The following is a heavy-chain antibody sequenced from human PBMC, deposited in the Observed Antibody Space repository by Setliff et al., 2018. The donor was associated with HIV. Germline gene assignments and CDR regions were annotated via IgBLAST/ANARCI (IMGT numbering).Heavy chain of an antibody. D-gene: IGHD3-10*01. CDR1: GYSFTSYW. Sequence: PGESLKISCKGSGYSFTSYWIGWVRQMPGKGLEWMGVIYPDESDSRYSPSFRGQVTISADKSISTAYLQWSSLKASDTAMYYCARRRLAYDSWSYRGNWFFDLWGRGTLVTVSS. CDR2: IYPDESDS. J-gene: IGHJ2*01. V-gene: IGHV5-51*01. CDR3: ARRRLAYDSWSYRGNWFFDL.